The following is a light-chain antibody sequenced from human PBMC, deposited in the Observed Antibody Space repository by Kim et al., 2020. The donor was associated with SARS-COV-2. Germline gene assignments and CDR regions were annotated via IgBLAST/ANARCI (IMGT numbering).Light chain of an antibody. V-gene: IGKV3-20*01. CDR1: QSVSNSY. CDR3: QQYGSSPWA. CDR2: RAS. Sequence: SPGERATLSCRASQSVSNSYLAWYQQKPGQAPRLLIYRASSRATGIPDRFSGSGSGTDFTLTISSLEPEDFAVYYCQQYGSSPWAFGQGTKVDIK. J-gene: IGKJ1*01.